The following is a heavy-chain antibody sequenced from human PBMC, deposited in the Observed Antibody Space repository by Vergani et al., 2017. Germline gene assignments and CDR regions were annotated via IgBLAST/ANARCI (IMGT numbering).Heavy chain of an antibody. J-gene: IGHJ3*02. CDR3: ATATILKAFDI. D-gene: IGHD2-2*02. Sequence: QVQLVQSGAEVKKPGASVKVSCKASGYTLTSYYMHWVRQAPGQGLEWMGIINPSGGSTSYAQKFQGRVTMTRDTSTSTVYMELSSLRSEDTAVYYCATATILKAFDIWGQGTMVTVSS. V-gene: IGHV1-46*03. CDR2: INPSGGST. CDR1: GYTLTSYY.